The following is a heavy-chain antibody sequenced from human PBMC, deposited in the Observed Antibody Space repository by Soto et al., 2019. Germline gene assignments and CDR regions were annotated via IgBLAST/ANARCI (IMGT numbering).Heavy chain of an antibody. D-gene: IGHD2-2*01. CDR2: IGTTSSRK. Sequence: EVQLVESGGGLVQPGGSLRLSCAASGFTFSRYSMNWVRQAPGKGLEWLSYIGTTSSRKYYADSVKGRFTISRDDAKNSLYLQMDSLRVEDTAVYYCARDEAPYASLADYWGQGTLVTVSS. J-gene: IGHJ4*02. CDR3: ARDEAPYASLADY. CDR1: GFTFSRYS. V-gene: IGHV3-48*01.